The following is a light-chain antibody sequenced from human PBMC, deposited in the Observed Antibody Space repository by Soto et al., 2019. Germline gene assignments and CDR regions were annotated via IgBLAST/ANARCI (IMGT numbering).Light chain of an antibody. V-gene: IGKV3-15*01. CDR2: DAS. CDR3: QHYKNWPPWT. J-gene: IGKJ1*01. Sequence: EIVLTQSPATLSLSPGERATLSCRASQGVSSYLAWYQQKPGQAPRLLIYDASTRATGIPARFSGDGSGTEFTLTISILQFEDFAVYYCQHYKNWPPWTFGQGTKVDIK. CDR1: QGVSSY.